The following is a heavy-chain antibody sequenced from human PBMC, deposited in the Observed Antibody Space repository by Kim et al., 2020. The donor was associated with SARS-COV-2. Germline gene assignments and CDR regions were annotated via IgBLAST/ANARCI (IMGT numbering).Heavy chain of an antibody. Sequence: DSVKGRFTISRNNSKNTLYLQMNSLRAEDTAVYYCAREYYYGSGSYYVDYWGQGTLVTVSS. D-gene: IGHD3-10*01. V-gene: IGHV3-53*01. J-gene: IGHJ4*02. CDR3: AREYYYGSGSYYVDY.